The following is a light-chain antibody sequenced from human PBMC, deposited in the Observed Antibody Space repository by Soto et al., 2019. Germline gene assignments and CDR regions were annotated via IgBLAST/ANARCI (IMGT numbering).Light chain of an antibody. J-gene: IGLJ1*01. CDR1: SSDVGSYNL. V-gene: IGLV2-23*02. CDR2: EVT. CDR3: CSYAGNSNYV. Sequence: QSALTQPASVSGSPGQSITISCTGTSSDVGSYNLVSWYQQHPGKAPKLMIYEVTKRPSGVPDRFSGSKSGNTASLTVSGLQAEDEADYHCCSYAGNSNYVFGTGTKVTVL.